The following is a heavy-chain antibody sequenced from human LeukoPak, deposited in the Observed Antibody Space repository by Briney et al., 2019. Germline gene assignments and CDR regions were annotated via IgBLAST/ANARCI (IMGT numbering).Heavy chain of an antibody. CDR3: AREYCSGGSCRGGFDY. D-gene: IGHD2-15*01. V-gene: IGHV6-1*01. CDR1: GDSFSSNSAA. J-gene: IGHJ4*02. CDR2: TYYRSKWYN. Sequence: SRTLSLTCAISGDSFSSNSAAWNWIRQSPSRGLEWLGRTYYRSKWYNDYTVSVKSRITINPDTSKNQFSLQLNSVTPEDTAVYYCAREYCSGGSCRGGFDYWGQGTLVTVSS.